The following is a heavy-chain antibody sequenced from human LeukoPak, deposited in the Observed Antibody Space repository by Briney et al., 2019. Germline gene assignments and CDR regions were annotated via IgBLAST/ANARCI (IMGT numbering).Heavy chain of an antibody. J-gene: IGHJ4*02. CDR2: ISYDGRNK. D-gene: IGHD1-26*01. CDR3: AKDRQSGSYPEPADY. V-gene: IGHV3-30*18. Sequence: PGGSLRLSCAASGFTFSSYGIHWVRQAPGKGLEWVAVISYDGRNKHYADSVKGRFTISRDNSKNTLYLQMNSLRAEDTAVYYCAKDRQSGSYPEPADYWGQGTLVTVSS. CDR1: GFTFSSYG.